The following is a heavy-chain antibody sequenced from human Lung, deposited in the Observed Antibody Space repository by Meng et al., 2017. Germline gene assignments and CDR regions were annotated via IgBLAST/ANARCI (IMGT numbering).Heavy chain of an antibody. D-gene: IGHD4-11*01. CDR3: ARGPTTMAHDFDY. V-gene: IGHV4-34*01. CDR2: INHSGST. J-gene: IGHJ4*02. CDR1: GGSFIDYY. Sequence: QEPLQLWGAGLLKTSETLFLTCVVSGGSFIDYYWSWIRQPPGKGLEWIGEINHSGSTNYNPSLESRATISVDTSQNNLSLKLSSVTAADSAVYYCARGPTTMAHDFDYWGQGTLVTVSS.